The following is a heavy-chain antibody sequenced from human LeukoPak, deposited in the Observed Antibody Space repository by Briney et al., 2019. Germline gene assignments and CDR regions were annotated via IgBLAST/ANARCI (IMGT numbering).Heavy chain of an antibody. V-gene: IGHV4-61*02. D-gene: IGHD3-16*01. J-gene: IGHJ3*02. CDR3: ARGGIFALDAFDI. Sequence: SQTLSLTCTVSGGSISSGSYYWSWIRQPAGKGLEWIGRIYTSGSTNYNPSLKSRVTISVDTSKNQFSLKLSSVTAADTAVYYCARGGIFALDAFDIWGQGTMVTVSS. CDR1: GGSISSGSYY. CDR2: IYTSGST.